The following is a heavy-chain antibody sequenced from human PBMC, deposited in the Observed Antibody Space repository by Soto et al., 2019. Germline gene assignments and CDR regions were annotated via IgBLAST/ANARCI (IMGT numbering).Heavy chain of an antibody. CDR3: ARDANSSGWYYYYYYGMDV. CDR2: INPSGGST. Sequence: ASVKVSCKPSGDTFSSYSFSWVRQAPGQGLEWMGIINPSGGSTSYAQKFQGRVTMTRDTSTSTVYMELSSLRSEDTAVYYCARDANSSGWYYYYYYGMDVWAKGPRSPSP. J-gene: IGHJ6*02. D-gene: IGHD6-19*01. V-gene: IGHV1-46*01. CDR1: GDTFSSYS.